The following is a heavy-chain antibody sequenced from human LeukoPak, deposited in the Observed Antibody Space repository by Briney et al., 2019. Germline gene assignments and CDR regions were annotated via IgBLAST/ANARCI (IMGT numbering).Heavy chain of an antibody. Sequence: GGSLRLSCAASGFTFSNYWMHWVRQAPGKGLVWVSRINTYGSGTSYADSVKGRFTISRDNAKNTLYLQMNSLRAEDTAVYYCTRDLRYCTSTSCYDPYFDHWGQGTLVTVSS. CDR3: TRDLRYCTSTSCYDPYFDH. CDR1: GFTFSNYW. J-gene: IGHJ4*02. V-gene: IGHV3-74*01. CDR2: INTYGSGT. D-gene: IGHD2-2*01.